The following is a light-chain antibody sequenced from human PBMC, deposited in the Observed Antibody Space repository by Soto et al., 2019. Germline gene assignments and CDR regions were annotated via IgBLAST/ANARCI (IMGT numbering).Light chain of an antibody. CDR1: QSVSSD. CDR3: QQYSRCPLT. V-gene: IGKV3-15*01. J-gene: IGKJ4*01. CDR2: SAS. Sequence: EIVMTQSPATLSVSPGERATLSCRASQSVSSDLGWFQQKPGQAPRLLIFSASTRATGIPARFSGSGSGTGFLLTISRLQAEDFAVYYCQQYSRCPLTFGGGTRVEIK.